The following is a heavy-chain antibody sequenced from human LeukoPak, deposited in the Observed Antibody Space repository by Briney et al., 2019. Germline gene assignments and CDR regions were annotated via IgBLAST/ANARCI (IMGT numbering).Heavy chain of an antibody. CDR3: AREYSGYYYYMDV. CDR2: ISDSGRDT. V-gene: IGHV3-23*01. CDR1: GLTFNTYA. Sequence: GGSLRLSCAVSGLTFNTYAMNWVRQAPGKGLEWVSGISDSGRDTYYSDSVKGRFSISRDNSKSTVYLQMNSLRAEDTAVYYCAREYSGYYYYMDVWGKGTTVTVSS. J-gene: IGHJ6*03. D-gene: IGHD2-21*01.